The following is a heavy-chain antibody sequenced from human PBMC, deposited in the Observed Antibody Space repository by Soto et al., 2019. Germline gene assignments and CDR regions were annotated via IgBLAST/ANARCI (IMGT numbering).Heavy chain of an antibody. V-gene: IGHV3-33*01. D-gene: IGHD3-10*01. CDR2: IWYDGSNK. CDR3: ARLRITMVRGVFGYDY. CDR1: GFTFSSYG. Sequence: QVQLVESGGGVVQPGRSLRLSCAASGFTFSSYGMHWVRQAPGKGLEWVAVIWYDGSNKYYADSVKGRFTISRDNSKNKMYLQMNSLRAEDKAVYYCARLRITMVRGVFGYDYWGQGTLVTVSS. J-gene: IGHJ4*02.